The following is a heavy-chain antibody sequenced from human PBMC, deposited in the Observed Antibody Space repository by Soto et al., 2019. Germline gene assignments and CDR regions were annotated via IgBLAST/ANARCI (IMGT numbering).Heavy chain of an antibody. CDR3: ARVPRYYYHGEED. CDR1: GGAFSGYY. Sequence: SETLSLTCAVYGGAFSGYYWSWIRQPPGKGLEWIGEINHSGSTNYNPSLKSRVTISVDTAKNQFSLKLSSVTAADTAVYYCARVPRYYYHGEEDWDQGTRATDPS. CDR2: INHSGST. J-gene: IGHJ6*02. V-gene: IGHV4-34*01.